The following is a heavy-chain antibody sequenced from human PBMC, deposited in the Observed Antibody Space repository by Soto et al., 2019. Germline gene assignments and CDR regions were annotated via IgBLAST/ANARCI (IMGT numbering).Heavy chain of an antibody. D-gene: IGHD3-16*01. CDR2: VHSSGIT. V-gene: IGHV4-61*01. CDR3: ARGLTMGQLPSHFDH. J-gene: IGHJ5*02. Sequence: SETLSLTCSVSGGSVSNDNFYWSWIRQPPGKGLEWIGYVHSSGITNYNPSLKRRVTISVDTSRNQFSLRLSSVTAADTAVYYCARGLTMGQLPSHFDHWGQGTLVTVSS. CDR1: GGSVSNDNFY.